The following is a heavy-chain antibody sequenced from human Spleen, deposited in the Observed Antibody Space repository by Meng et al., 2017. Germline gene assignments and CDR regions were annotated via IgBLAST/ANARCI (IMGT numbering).Heavy chain of an antibody. D-gene: IGHD3-10*01. CDR1: GGSISSSNW. Sequence: QWQLQGSGPGLVKASGTLSLTCAVSGGSISSSNWWSWVRQTPGKGLEWIGEIYHSGSTQYNPSLKSRVTISVDKSKNRFSLKLSSVTAADTAVYYCARAYGSGTYADYWGQGTLVTVSS. CDR3: ARAYGSGTYADY. J-gene: IGHJ4*02. CDR2: IYHSGST. V-gene: IGHV4-4*02.